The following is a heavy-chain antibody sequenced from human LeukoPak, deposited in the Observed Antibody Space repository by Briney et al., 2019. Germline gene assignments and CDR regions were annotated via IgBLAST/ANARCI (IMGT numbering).Heavy chain of an antibody. V-gene: IGHV3-33*08. D-gene: IGHD6-19*01. J-gene: IGHJ4*02. CDR3: ARDQVVAGSFDY. CDR2: IWYDGSNK. CDR1: GFTFSSYW. Sequence: QAGGSLRLSCAASGFTFSSYWMHWVRQAPGKGLEWVAVIWYDGSNKYYADSVKGRFTISRDNSKNTLYLQMNSLRAEDTAVYYCARDQVVAGSFDYWGQGTLVTVSS.